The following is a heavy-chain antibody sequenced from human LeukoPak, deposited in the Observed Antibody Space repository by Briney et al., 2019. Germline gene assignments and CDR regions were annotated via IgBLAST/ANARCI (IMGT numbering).Heavy chain of an antibody. CDR1: GFTFSSYV. J-gene: IGHJ6*03. Sequence: GGSLRLSCAASGFTFSSYVMTWVRQAPGKGLEWVSAINGDGGVTSYADSVKGRFTISRDNSKNTLYLQMNSLRVEDTAVYYCAKSRSYYIDVWGKGTTVTVSS. V-gene: IGHV3-23*01. CDR2: INGDGGVT. CDR3: AKSRSYYIDV.